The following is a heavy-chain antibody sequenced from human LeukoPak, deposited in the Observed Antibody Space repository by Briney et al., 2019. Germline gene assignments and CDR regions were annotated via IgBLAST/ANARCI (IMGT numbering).Heavy chain of an antibody. CDR1: GYTFTSYD. J-gene: IGHJ6*03. Sequence: ASVKVSCKASGYTFTSYDINWVRQATGQGLEWMGWMNPNSGNTGYAQKFQGRVTITRNTSISTAYMELSSLRSEDTAVYYCARAWSYYYDSSGYSLSPLYYYYYMDVWGKGTTVTVSS. CDR2: MNPNSGNT. V-gene: IGHV1-8*01. D-gene: IGHD3-22*01. CDR3: ARAWSYYYDSSGYSLSPLYYYYYMDV.